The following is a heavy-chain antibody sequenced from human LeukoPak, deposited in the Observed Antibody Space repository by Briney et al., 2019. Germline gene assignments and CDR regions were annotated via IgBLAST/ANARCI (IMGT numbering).Heavy chain of an antibody. Sequence: SETLSLTCTVSGGSISSYYWSWIRQPPGKGLEWIGYIYYSGSTNYNPSLKSRVTISVDTSKNQFSLKLSSVTAADTAVYYCARHREDAFDIWGQGTMVTASS. D-gene: IGHD3-10*01. CDR3: ARHREDAFDI. J-gene: IGHJ3*02. V-gene: IGHV4-59*08. CDR2: IYYSGST. CDR1: GGSISSYY.